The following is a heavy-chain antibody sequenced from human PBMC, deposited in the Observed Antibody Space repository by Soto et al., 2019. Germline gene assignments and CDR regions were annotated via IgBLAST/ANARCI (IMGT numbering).Heavy chain of an antibody. Sequence: GWSLRLSCAASGFTFSSYGMHWVRQAPGKGLEWVAVIWYDGSNKYYADSVKGRFTISRDNSKNTLYLQMNSLRAEDTAVYYSARVEEQWHDGEYYCGMHVWGQGNTVTASS. V-gene: IGHV3-33*01. D-gene: IGHD6-19*01. J-gene: IGHJ6*02. CDR3: ARVEEQWHDGEYYCGMHV. CDR1: GFTFSSYG. CDR2: IWYDGSNK.